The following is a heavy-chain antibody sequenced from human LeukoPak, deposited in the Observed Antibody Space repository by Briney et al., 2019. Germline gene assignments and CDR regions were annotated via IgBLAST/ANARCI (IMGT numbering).Heavy chain of an antibody. CDR3: AKDKVALSISEPGSFDI. Sequence: GGSLRLSCAASGFTFSTYDMNWVRQAPGKGLEWVSSISSSGSYIYYADSLKGRFAISRDNAKNSLYLQMNNLRAEDTAVYYCAKDKVALSISEPGSFDIWGQGTMVTVSS. V-gene: IGHV3-21*04. CDR2: ISSSGSYI. J-gene: IGHJ3*02. D-gene: IGHD2-21*01. CDR1: GFTFSTYD.